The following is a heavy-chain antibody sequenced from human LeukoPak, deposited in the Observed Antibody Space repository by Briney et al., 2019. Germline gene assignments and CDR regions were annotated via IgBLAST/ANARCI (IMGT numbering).Heavy chain of an antibody. CDR3: ARDKRDGELDY. D-gene: IGHD4-17*01. J-gene: IGHJ4*02. Sequence: GASVKVSCKTSGYTFTGYYIHWVRQAPGQGLEWMGWINPKSGGTNYAQRPQGRVTMTTDTSFNTAYMELTTLRSDDTAVYYCARDKRDGELDYWGQGTRVTVSS. V-gene: IGHV1-2*02. CDR2: INPKSGGT. CDR1: GYTFTGYY.